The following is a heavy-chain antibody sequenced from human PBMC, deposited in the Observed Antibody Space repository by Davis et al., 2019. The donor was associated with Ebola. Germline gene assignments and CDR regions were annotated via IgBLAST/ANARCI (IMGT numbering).Heavy chain of an antibody. V-gene: IGHV3-53*01. CDR3: ARGVARTDFDY. CDR2: IYSGGST. Sequence: GESLKISCAASGFTVSSNYMSCVRQAPGKGLEWVSVIYSGGSTYYADSVKGRFTISRDNSKNTLYLQMNSLRAEDTAVYYCARGVARTDFDYWGQGTLVTVSS. J-gene: IGHJ4*02. CDR1: GFTVSSNY. D-gene: IGHD5-12*01.